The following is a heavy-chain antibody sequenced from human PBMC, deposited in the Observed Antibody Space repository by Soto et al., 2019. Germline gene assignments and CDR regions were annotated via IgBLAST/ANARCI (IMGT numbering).Heavy chain of an antibody. CDR2: IYYSGST. Sequence: SETLSLTCTVSGGSISSYYWSWIRQPPGKGLEWIGYIYYSGSTNYNPSLKSRVTISVDTSKNQFSLKLSSVTAADTAVYYCARYPSYRPHFDYWGQGTLVTVSS. D-gene: IGHD3-16*02. CDR3: ARYPSYRPHFDY. J-gene: IGHJ4*02. V-gene: IGHV4-59*01. CDR1: GGSISSYY.